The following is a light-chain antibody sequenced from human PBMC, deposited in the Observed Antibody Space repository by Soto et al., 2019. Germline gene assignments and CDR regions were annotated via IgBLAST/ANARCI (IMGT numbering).Light chain of an antibody. Sequence: DIQMTQSPSSLSASVGDRVTITCQASQDISNYLNWYQQKPGKAPKLLIYDASNLETGVPSRFSGRGSGTDFTFTIRSLQPEDIATYYCQQYDNLPITFGQGPRLEIK. V-gene: IGKV1-33*01. CDR3: QQYDNLPIT. CDR2: DAS. J-gene: IGKJ5*01. CDR1: QDISNY.